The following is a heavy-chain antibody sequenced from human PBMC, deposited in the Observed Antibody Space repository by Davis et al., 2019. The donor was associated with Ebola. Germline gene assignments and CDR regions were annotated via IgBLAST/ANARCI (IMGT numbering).Heavy chain of an antibody. CDR3: AKARRDRGYYFDY. CDR2: ISYDGSNK. D-gene: IGHD2-15*01. J-gene: IGHJ4*02. V-gene: IGHV3-30*18. CDR1: GFTFSSYG. Sequence: PGGFLRLSCAASGFTFSSYGMHWVRQAPGKGLEWVAVISYDGSNKYYADSVKGRFTISRDNSKNTLYLQMNSLRAEDTTVYYCAKARRDRGYYFDYWGQGTLVTVSS.